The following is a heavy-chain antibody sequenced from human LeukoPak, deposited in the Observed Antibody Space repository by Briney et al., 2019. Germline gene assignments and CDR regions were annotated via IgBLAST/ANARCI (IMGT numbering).Heavy chain of an antibody. V-gene: IGHV4-38-2*02. CDR2: INHSGST. CDR3: ARRLPGFLVRGVLNGSWFDP. CDR1: GYSISSGYY. J-gene: IGHJ5*02. D-gene: IGHD3-10*01. Sequence: ASETLSLTCTVSGYSISSGYYWGWIRQSPGKGLEWIGEINHSGSTKYNPSLKNRVTISVDTSMNQFSLKLSSVTAADTAVYYCARRLPGFLVRGVLNGSWFDPWGQGTLVTVSS.